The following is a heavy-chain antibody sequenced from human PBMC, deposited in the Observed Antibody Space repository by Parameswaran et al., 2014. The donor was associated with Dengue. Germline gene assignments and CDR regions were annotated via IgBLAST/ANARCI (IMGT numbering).Heavy chain of an antibody. CDR2: ISWDGGST. D-gene: IGHD3-9*01. Sequence: GESLKISCAASGFTFDDYTMHWVRQAPGKGLEWVSLISWDGGSTYYADSVKGRFTISRDNSKNSLYLQMNSLRTEDTALYYCAKDRDPVLRYFDWGQGTLVTVSS. CDR1: GFTFDDYT. V-gene: IGHV3-43*01. CDR3: AKDRDPVLRYFD. J-gene: IGHJ4*02.